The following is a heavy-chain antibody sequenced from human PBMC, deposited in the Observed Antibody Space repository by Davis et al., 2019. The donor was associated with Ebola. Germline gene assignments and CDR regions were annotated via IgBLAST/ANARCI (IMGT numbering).Heavy chain of an antibody. D-gene: IGHD3-22*01. Sequence: GGSLRLSCAASGFTFSSYSMNWVRQAPGKGLEWVSSISSSSSYIYYADSVKGRFTISRDNSKNTLYLQMNSLRAEDTAVYYCAKDRYDSSGYYLTLYYYYYGMDVWGQGTTVTVSS. V-gene: IGHV3-21*01. CDR3: AKDRYDSSGYYLTLYYYYYGMDV. J-gene: IGHJ6*02. CDR1: GFTFSSYS. CDR2: ISSSSSYI.